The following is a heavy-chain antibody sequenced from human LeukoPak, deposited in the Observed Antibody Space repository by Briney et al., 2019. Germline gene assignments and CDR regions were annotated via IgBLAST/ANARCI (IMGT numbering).Heavy chain of an antibody. D-gene: IGHD2-2*02. Sequence: PGRSLRLSCAASGFTFSSYAMHWVRQAPGKGLEWVAVISYDGSNKYYADSVKGRFTISRDNSKNTLYLQMNSLRAEDTAVYYCAKFGRYCSSTSCYTNFDYWGQGTLVTVSS. J-gene: IGHJ4*02. CDR3: AKFGRYCSSTSCYTNFDY. V-gene: IGHV3-30-3*02. CDR2: ISYDGSNK. CDR1: GFTFSSYA.